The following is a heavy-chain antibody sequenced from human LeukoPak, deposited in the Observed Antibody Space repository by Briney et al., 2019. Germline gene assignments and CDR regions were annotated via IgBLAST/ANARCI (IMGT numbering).Heavy chain of an antibody. CDR3: ARSYYYDSSGYRITPSFDY. V-gene: IGHV1-69*06. CDR1: GGTFSSYA. CDR2: IIPIFGTA. Sequence: GASVKVSCKASGGTFSSYAISWVRQAPGQGLEWMGGIIPIFGTANYAQKFQGRVTITADKSTSTAYMELSSLRSEDTAVYYCARSYYYDSSGYRITPSFDYWGQGTLVTVSS. D-gene: IGHD3-22*01. J-gene: IGHJ4*02.